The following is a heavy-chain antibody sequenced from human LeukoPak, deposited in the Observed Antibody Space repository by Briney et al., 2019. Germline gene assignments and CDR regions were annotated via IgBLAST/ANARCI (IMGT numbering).Heavy chain of an antibody. CDR3: ARDLTFYSSMTLGVY. V-gene: IGHV1-2*02. J-gene: IGHJ4*02. CDR2: INPNSGGT. Sequence: APVKVSCKASGYTFTGYYMHWVRQAPGQGLEWMGWINPNSGGTNYAQKFQGRVTMTRDTSISTAYMELSRLRSDDTAVYYCARDLTFYSSMTLGVYWGQGTLVTVSS. D-gene: IGHD6-13*01. CDR1: GYTFTGYY.